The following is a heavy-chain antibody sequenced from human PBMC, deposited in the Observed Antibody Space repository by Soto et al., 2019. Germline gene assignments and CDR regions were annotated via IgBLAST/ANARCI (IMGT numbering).Heavy chain of an antibody. V-gene: IGHV3-30*18. D-gene: IGHD6-19*01. CDR1: GFTFSSYG. CDR3: AKGTPGIAVACSPVDFDY. J-gene: IGHJ4*01. CDR2: ISYDGSNK. Sequence: QVQLVESGGGVVQPGRSLRLSCAASGFTFSSYGMHWVRQAPGKGLEWVAVISYDGSNKYYADSVKGRFTISRDNSKNTLYLQMNSLRAEDTAVYYCAKGTPGIAVACSPVDFDYWGHGTLVTVSS.